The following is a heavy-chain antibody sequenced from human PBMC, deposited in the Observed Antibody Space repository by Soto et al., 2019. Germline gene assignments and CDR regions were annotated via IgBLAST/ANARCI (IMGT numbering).Heavy chain of an antibody. J-gene: IGHJ4*02. D-gene: IGHD6-19*01. CDR2: FDPEDGET. V-gene: IGHV1-24*01. CDR1: GYTLTELS. CDR3: ATAMGSSGWLRLDEFDY. Sequence: ASVKVSCKVSGYTLTELSMHWVRQAPGKGLEWMGGFDPEDGETIYAQKFQGRVTMTEDTSTDTAYMELSSLRSEDTAVYYCATAMGSSGWLRLDEFDYWGQGTLVTVSS.